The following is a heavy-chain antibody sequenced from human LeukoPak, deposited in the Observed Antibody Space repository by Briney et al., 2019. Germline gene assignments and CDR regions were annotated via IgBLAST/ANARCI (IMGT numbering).Heavy chain of an antibody. D-gene: IGHD2-15*01. V-gene: IGHV4-59*08. J-gene: IGHJ3*02. Sequence: SETLSLTCTVSGDSISSYYWSWIRQPPGKGLEWLGYIHYSGRTNYNPSLKSRATISADTSQNQFSLKLSSVTAADTALYYCARRSIVVAAGDAFDIWGPGTTVTVSS. CDR2: IHYSGRT. CDR1: GDSISSYY. CDR3: ARRSIVVAAGDAFDI.